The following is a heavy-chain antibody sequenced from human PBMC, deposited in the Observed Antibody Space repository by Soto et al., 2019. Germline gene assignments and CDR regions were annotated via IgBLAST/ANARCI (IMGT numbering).Heavy chain of an antibody. D-gene: IGHD4-17*01. CDR1: GYTFISYY. Sequence: ASVKVSCKASGYTFISYYMHWVRQATGQGLEWMGWMNPNSGNTGYAQKFQGRVTMTRNTSISTAYMELSSLRSEDTAVYYCARTLYGDNVDYWGQGTLVTVSS. V-gene: IGHV1-8*02. CDR3: ARTLYGDNVDY. CDR2: MNPNSGNT. J-gene: IGHJ4*02.